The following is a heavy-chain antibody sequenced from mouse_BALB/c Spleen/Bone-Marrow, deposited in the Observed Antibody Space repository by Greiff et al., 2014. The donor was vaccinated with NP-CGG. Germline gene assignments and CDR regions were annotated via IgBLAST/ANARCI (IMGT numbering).Heavy chain of an antibody. Sequence: DLVKPGASVKLSCKASGCTFTSYWINWIKQRPGQGLEWIGRIPPGSGTTYYNEMFKGKATLTVDTSSTTAYIQLSSLSSEDSAVYFCARGSYYYGSSPPWFAYWGQGTLVTVSA. V-gene: IGHV1S41*01. D-gene: IGHD1-1*01. CDR2: IPPGSGTT. CDR3: ARGSYYYGSSPPWFAY. CDR1: GCTFTSYW. J-gene: IGHJ3*01.